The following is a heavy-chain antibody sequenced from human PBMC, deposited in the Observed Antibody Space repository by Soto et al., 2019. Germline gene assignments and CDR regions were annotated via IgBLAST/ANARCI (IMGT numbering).Heavy chain of an antibody. CDR2: INPNSGGT. D-gene: IGHD6-13*01. V-gene: IGHV1-2*04. J-gene: IGHJ3*02. Sequence: GASVKASCKASGYTFTGYYMHWVRQAPGQGLEWMGWINPNSGGTNYAQKFQGWVTMTRDTSISTAYMELSRLRAEGTAVYYCAWGYMAAAGFNHYAFDIWGQGTMVTVSS. CDR1: GYTFTGYY. CDR3: AWGYMAAAGFNHYAFDI.